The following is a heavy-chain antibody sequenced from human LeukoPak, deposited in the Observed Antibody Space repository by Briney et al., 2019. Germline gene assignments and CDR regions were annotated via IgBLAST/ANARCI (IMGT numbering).Heavy chain of an antibody. Sequence: VASVKVSCKASGYTFTGYYMHWVRQAPGQGLEWMGWINPNSGGTNYAQKFQGRVTMTRDTSISTAYMELSRLRSDDTAVYYCARDFQGLGTRGYWGQGTLDTVSS. V-gene: IGHV1-2*02. D-gene: IGHD6-13*01. CDR3: ARDFQGLGTRGY. CDR1: GYTFTGYY. CDR2: INPNSGGT. J-gene: IGHJ4*02.